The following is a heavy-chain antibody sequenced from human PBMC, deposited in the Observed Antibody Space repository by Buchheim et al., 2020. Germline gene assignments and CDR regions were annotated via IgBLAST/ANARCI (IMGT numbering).Heavy chain of an antibody. D-gene: IGHD6-13*01. CDR3: ARDVAAAGTFYYYGMDV. J-gene: IGHJ6*01. V-gene: IGHV1-69*04. CDR1: GGTFISYA. Sequence: QVQLVQSGAEVKKPGSSVKVSCKASGGTFISYAISWVRQAPGQGLEWMGRIIPILGIANYAQKFQGRVTITADKSTSTAYMELSSLRSEDTAVYYCARDVAAAGTFYYYGMDVWGQGAT. CDR2: IIPILGIA.